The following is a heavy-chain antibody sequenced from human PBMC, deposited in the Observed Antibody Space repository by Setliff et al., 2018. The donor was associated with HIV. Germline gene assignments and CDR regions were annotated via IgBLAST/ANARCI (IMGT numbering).Heavy chain of an antibody. V-gene: IGHV4-61*09. D-gene: IGHD3-3*01. CDR2: VYTTGST. CDR3: AREGVNFWTPPGWFDP. J-gene: IGHJ5*02. Sequence: SETLSLTCSVSGGSVSSGSYYWSWIRQAAGKGLEWIGHVYTTGSTNYNPSLKSRVTISVDTSKNQFSLKLSSVTAADTAVYYCAREGVNFWTPPGWFDPWGQGTLVTVSS. CDR1: GGSVSSGSYY.